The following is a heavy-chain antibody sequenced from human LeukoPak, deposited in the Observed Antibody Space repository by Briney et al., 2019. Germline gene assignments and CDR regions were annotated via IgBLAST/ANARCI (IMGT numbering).Heavy chain of an antibody. Sequence: ASVKVSCKASGYTFTSYDINWVRQATGQGLEWMGWMNPNSGNTGCAQKFQGRVTMTRSTSISTAYMGLSSLRSEDTAVYYCARGAGYCSSTSCYGSYYYMDVWGKGTTVTVSS. D-gene: IGHD2-2*01. CDR3: ARGAGYCSSTSCYGSYYYMDV. CDR2: MNPNSGNT. CDR1: GYTFTSYD. V-gene: IGHV1-8*01. J-gene: IGHJ6*03.